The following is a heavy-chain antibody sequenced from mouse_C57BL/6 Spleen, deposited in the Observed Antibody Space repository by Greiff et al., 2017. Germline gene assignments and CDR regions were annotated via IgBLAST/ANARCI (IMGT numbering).Heavy chain of an antibody. CDR2: ISYSGST. V-gene: IGHV3-1*01. J-gene: IGHJ2*01. D-gene: IGHD1-1*01. Sequence: EVKLVESGPGMVKPSQSLSLTCTVTGYSITSGYDWHWIRHFPGNKLEWMGYISYSGSTNYNPSLKSRISITHDTSKNHFFLKLNSVTTEDTATYYCARGRYYGSSSYYFDYWGQGTTLTVSS. CDR1: GYSITSGYD. CDR3: ARGRYYGSSSYYFDY.